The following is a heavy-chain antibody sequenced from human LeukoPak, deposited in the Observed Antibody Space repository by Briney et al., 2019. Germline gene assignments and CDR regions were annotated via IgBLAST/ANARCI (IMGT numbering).Heavy chain of an antibody. CDR1: GFTFSSYW. Sequence: GGSLRLSCAASGFTFSSYWMSWVRQAPGKGLEWVANIKQDGSEKYYVDSVKGRFTISRDSAKNSPYLQMNSLRAEDTAVYYCARDRYDILTGYLVFDYWGQGTLVTVSS. CDR3: ARDRYDILTGYLVFDY. CDR2: IKQDGSEK. D-gene: IGHD3-9*01. V-gene: IGHV3-7*01. J-gene: IGHJ4*02.